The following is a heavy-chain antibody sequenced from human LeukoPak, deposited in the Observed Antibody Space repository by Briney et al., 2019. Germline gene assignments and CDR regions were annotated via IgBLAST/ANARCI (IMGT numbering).Heavy chain of an antibody. Sequence: GGSLRLSCAASGFTFSSYAMSWVRQAPGKGLEWVSAISGSGGSTYYADSVKGRFTISRDNAKNSLYLQMNSLRVEDTAVYYCARGPPYGVRSDLFDYWGQGTLVTVSS. CDR3: ARGPPYGVRSDLFDY. J-gene: IGHJ4*02. V-gene: IGHV3-23*01. D-gene: IGHD4/OR15-4a*01. CDR1: GFTFSSYA. CDR2: ISGSGGST.